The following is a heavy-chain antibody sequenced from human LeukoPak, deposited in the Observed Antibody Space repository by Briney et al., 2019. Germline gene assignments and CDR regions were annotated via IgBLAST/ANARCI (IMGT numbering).Heavy chain of an antibody. CDR3: ARASPSAAEFFVFDGIDY. Sequence: ASVKVSCKASGYTFTSYDINWVRQATGQGLEWMGWMNPNSGNTGYAQKFQGRVTMTRNTSISTAYMELSSLRSEDTAVYYCARASPSAAEFFVFDGIDYWGQGTLVTVSS. CDR1: GYTFTSYD. CDR2: MNPNSGNT. V-gene: IGHV1-8*01. D-gene: IGHD6-13*01. J-gene: IGHJ4*02.